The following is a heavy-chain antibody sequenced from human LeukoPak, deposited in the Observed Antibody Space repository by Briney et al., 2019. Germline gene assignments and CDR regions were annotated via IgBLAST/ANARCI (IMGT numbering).Heavy chain of an antibody. D-gene: IGHD2-21*02. V-gene: IGHV1-2*02. CDR2: INPNSGGT. CDR3: ARSMVVTAQFDY. Sequence: ASVKVSCKASGYTFTGYYMHWVRQAPEQGLEWMGWINPNSGGTNYAQKFQGRVTMTRDTSISTAYMELSRLRSDDTAVYYCARSMVVTAQFDYWGQGTLVTVSS. J-gene: IGHJ4*02. CDR1: GYTFTGYY.